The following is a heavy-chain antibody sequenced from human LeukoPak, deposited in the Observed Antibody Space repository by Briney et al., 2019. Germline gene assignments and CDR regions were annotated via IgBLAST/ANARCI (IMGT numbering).Heavy chain of an antibody. V-gene: IGHV3-30-3*01. D-gene: IGHD2-2*01. CDR2: ISYDGSNK. CDR1: GFTFSSYA. CDR3: ARGPCPSSTSCYVAEYFQH. J-gene: IGHJ1*01. Sequence: GGSLRLSCAASGFTFSSYAMHWVRQAPGKGMEWVAVISYDGSNKYYADSVKGRFTISRDNSKNTLYLQMNSRRAEDTAVYYCARGPCPSSTSCYVAEYFQHWGQGTLVTVSS.